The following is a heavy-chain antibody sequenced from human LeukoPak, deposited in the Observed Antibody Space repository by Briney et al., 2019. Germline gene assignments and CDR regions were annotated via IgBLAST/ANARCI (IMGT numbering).Heavy chain of an antibody. CDR3: ARVYSSSSGKNAFDI. CDR2: IKEDGREK. CDR1: GFTFSSSW. V-gene: IGHV3-7*03. J-gene: IGHJ3*02. Sequence: GGSLRLSCATSGFTFSSSWMSWVRQAPGKGLECVANIKEDGREKYYVDSVKGRFTISRDNAKNSLYLQMNSLRAEDTAVYYCARVYSSSSGKNAFDIWGQGTMVTVSS. D-gene: IGHD6-6*01.